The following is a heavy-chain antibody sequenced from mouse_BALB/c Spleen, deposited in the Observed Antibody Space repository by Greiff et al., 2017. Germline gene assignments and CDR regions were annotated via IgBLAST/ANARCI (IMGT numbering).Heavy chain of an antibody. J-gene: IGHJ1*01. CDR3: ARSNYGSRYFDV. D-gene: IGHD1-1*01. CDR1: GYTFTSYW. Sequence: LVESGAELARPGASVKLSCKASGYTFTSYWMQWVKQRPGQGLEWIGAIYPGDGDTRYTQKFKGKATLTADKSSSTAYMQLSSLASEDSAVYYCARSNYGSRYFDVWGAGTTVTVSS. CDR2: IYPGDGDT. V-gene: IGHV1-87*01.